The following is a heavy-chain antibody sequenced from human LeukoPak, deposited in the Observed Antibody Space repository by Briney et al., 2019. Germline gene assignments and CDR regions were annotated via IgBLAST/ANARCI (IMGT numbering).Heavy chain of an antibody. D-gene: IGHD3-16*02. CDR3: AKVPHYDYVWGSYRPYFDY. J-gene: IGHJ4*02. V-gene: IGHV3-23*01. Sequence: PGGSLRLPCAASGFTYSSYAMSWVRQPPGKGLEWVSAISGSGGSTYYADSVKGRLTISRDNSKNTLYLQMNSLRAEDTAVYYCAKVPHYDYVWGSYRPYFDYWGQGTLVTVSS. CDR2: ISGSGGST. CDR1: GFTYSSYA.